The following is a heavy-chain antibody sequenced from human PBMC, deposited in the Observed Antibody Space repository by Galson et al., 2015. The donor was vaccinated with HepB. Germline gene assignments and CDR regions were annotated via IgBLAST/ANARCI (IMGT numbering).Heavy chain of an antibody. J-gene: IGHJ3*02. CDR1: GFTFSSYS. CDR3: ARDGGIAARTDAFDI. D-gene: IGHD6-6*01. CDR2: ISSSSSTI. Sequence: SLRLSCAASGFTFSSYSMNWVRQAPGKGLEWVSYISSSSSTIYYADSVKGRFTISRDNAKNSLYLQMNSLRAEDTAVYYCARDGGIAARTDAFDIWGQGTMVTVSS. V-gene: IGHV3-48*01.